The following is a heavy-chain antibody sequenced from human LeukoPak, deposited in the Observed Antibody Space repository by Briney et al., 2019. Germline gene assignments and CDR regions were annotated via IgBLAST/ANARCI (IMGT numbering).Heavy chain of an antibody. CDR2: ISYDGSNK. CDR1: GFTFGSYA. J-gene: IGHJ5*02. V-gene: IGHV3-30-3*01. D-gene: IGHD2-8*01. Sequence: PGRSLRLSCAASGFTFGSYAMHWVRQAPGKGLEWVAVISYDGSNKYYADSVKGRFTISRDNSKNTLYLQMNSLRAEDTAVYYCARDGCMLCNRPLNWFDPWGQGTLVTVSS. CDR3: ARDGCMLCNRPLNWFDP.